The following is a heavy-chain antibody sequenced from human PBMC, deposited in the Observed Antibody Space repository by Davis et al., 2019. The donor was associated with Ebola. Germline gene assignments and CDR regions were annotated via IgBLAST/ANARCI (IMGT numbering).Heavy chain of an antibody. D-gene: IGHD6-19*01. CDR2: ISDSGST. CDR3: ARRSRYGSGWFLDY. Sequence: MPSETLSLTCAVYGGSFSDHYWNWIRQPPGKGLEWIGEISDSGSTNYNPSLRGRVTISEDTSKNQFSLKFTSVTAEDMAVYYCARRSRYGSGWFLDYWGRGTPVTVSS. CDR1: GGSFSDHY. J-gene: IGHJ4*02. V-gene: IGHV4-34*01.